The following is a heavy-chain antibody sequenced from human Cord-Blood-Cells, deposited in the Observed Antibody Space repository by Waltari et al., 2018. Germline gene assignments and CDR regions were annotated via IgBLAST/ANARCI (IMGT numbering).Heavy chain of an antibody. V-gene: IGHV1-69*01. D-gene: IGHD3-22*01. Sequence: QVQLVQSGAGVKKPWSSVKVSCKASGGTFSSYGSGWVRRTPGQGLEWMGGIIPIFGTANYAQKFQGRVTITADESTSTAYMELSSLRSEDTAVYYCARDRHGYYDSSGYYYFDYWGQGTLVTVSS. CDR1: GGTFSSYG. J-gene: IGHJ4*02. CDR2: IIPIFGTA. CDR3: ARDRHGYYDSSGYYYFDY.